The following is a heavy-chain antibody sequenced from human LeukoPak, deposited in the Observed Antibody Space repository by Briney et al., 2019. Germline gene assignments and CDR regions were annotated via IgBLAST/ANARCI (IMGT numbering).Heavy chain of an antibody. J-gene: IGHJ4*02. Sequence: GGSLRLSCAASGLTVSSNYMSWVRQAPGKGLEWVSVIYSGGSTYYADSVKGRFTISRDNSKNTLYLQMNSLGAEDTAVYYCARSTMEYYFDYWGQGTLVTVSS. V-gene: IGHV3-53*05. D-gene: IGHD3-10*01. CDR1: GLTVSSNY. CDR3: ARSTMEYYFDY. CDR2: IYSGGST.